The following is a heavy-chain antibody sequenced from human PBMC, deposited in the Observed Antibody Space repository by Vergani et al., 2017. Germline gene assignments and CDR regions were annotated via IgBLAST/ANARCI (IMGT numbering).Heavy chain of an antibody. CDR2: ISVSGGRT. V-gene: IGHV3-23*01. CDR1: GFTFSSYA. CDR3: AKDIRMSVAAFDI. J-gene: IGHJ3*02. Sequence: EVQLLESGGGLVQPGGSLRLSCAASGFTFSSYAMSWVRQAPGKGLVWVAAISVSGGRTYYANSVKGRFTISRDNSKKTLYLQMNSLRAEDTAVYYCAKDIRMSVAAFDIWGQGTMVTVSS. D-gene: IGHD3-16*01.